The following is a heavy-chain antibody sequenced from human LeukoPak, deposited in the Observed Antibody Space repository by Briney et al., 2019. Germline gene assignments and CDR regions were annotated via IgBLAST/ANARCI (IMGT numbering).Heavy chain of an antibody. V-gene: IGHV4-34*01. CDR1: GGSFSGYY. D-gene: IGHD6-6*01. Sequence: SETLSLTCAVYGGSFSGYYWSWIRQPPGKGLEWIGEINHSGSTNYNPSLKSRVTISVDTSKNQFSLKLSSVTAADTAVYYCARGLSSSSLHYYMDVWGKGTTVTVSS. CDR3: ARGLSSSSLHYYMDV. CDR2: INHSGST. J-gene: IGHJ6*03.